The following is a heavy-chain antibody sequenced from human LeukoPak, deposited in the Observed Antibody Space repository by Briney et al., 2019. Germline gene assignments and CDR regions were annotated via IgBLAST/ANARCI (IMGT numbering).Heavy chain of an antibody. Sequence: GGSLRLSCAASGFTFSDYYMCWIRQAPGKGLEWVSYISTSGNIIYYADSVKGRFTISRDNAKNSLYLQMNSLRAEDTAVYYCASESQYDSSGYYYLGYFQHWGQGTLVTVSS. CDR2: ISTSGNII. CDR1: GFTFSDYY. V-gene: IGHV3-11*04. J-gene: IGHJ1*01. CDR3: ASESQYDSSGYYYLGYFQH. D-gene: IGHD3-22*01.